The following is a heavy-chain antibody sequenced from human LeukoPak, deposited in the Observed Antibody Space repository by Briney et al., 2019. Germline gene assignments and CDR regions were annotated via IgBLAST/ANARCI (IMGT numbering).Heavy chain of an antibody. Sequence: SETLSLTCTVSGGSISSYYWSWIRQPAGKGLEWIGRIYTSGSTNYSPSLKSRVTISVDRSKNQFSLKLSSVTAADTAVYYCAREMVVAATGGFDYWGQGTLVTVSS. CDR3: AREMVVAATGGFDY. CDR1: GGSISSYY. CDR2: IYTSGST. J-gene: IGHJ4*02. D-gene: IGHD2-15*01. V-gene: IGHV4-4*07.